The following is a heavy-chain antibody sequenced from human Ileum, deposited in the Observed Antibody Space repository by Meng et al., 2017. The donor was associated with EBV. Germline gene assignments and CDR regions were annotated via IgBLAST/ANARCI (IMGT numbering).Heavy chain of an antibody. Sequence: QVQLPQSGPALLHPSPPPSHTCAISGDSFSTNSAAWNWIRPSPSRGLEWLGRTYYRSKWYNEYAVSVKSRITINADTSKNQFSLLLNSVTPEDTAVYYCARGARLAPFDYWGQGTLVTVSS. D-gene: IGHD6-19*01. CDR2: TYYRSKWYN. V-gene: IGHV6-1*01. CDR3: ARGARLAPFDY. CDR1: GDSFSTNSAA. J-gene: IGHJ4*02.